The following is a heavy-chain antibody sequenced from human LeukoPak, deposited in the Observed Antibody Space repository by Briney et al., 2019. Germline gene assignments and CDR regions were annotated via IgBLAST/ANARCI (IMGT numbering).Heavy chain of an antibody. V-gene: IGHV3-23*01. CDR3: AKIYGSGSYFDMFYYMDV. J-gene: IGHJ6*03. CDR1: GFTFSNYG. D-gene: IGHD3-10*01. CDR2: ISGSGGST. Sequence: GGTLRLSCAASGFTFSNYGMSWVRQASGKGLEWVSAISGSGGSTYYADSVKRRFTIFRDNSKNTLYLQMNSLRAEDTAVYYCAKIYGSGSYFDMFYYMDVWGKGTTVTISS.